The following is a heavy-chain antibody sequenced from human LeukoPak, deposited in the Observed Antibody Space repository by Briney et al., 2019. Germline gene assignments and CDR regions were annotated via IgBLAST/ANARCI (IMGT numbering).Heavy chain of an antibody. CDR1: GFPHVRSL. V-gene: IGHV3-66*02. Sequence: PGGPLAHPHESFGFPHVRSLISRPGQPPGKGLEWVSVIYSGGSTYYADSVKGRFTISRDNSKNTLYLQMNSLRAEDTAVYYCARGETGTVDYWGQGTLVTVSS. CDR3: ARGETGTVDY. CDR2: IYSGGST. D-gene: IGHD1-14*01. J-gene: IGHJ4*02.